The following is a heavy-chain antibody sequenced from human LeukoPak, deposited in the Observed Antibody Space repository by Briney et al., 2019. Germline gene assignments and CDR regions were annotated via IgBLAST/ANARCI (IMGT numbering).Heavy chain of an antibody. D-gene: IGHD3-10*01. CDR2: IYHSGST. CDR3: ARGAMVRGRWGSGLDY. CDR1: GGSISSGGYS. V-gene: IGHV4-30-2*01. Sequence: SETLSLTRAVSGGSISSGGYSWSWIRQPPGKGLEWIGYIYHSGSTYYSPSLKSRVTISVDRSKNQFSLKLSSVTAADTAVYYCARGAMVRGRWGSGLDYWGQGTLVTVSS. J-gene: IGHJ4*02.